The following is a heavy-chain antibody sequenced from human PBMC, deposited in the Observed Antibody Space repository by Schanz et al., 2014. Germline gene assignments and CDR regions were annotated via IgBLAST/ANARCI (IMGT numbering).Heavy chain of an antibody. CDR3: ARARYTGYDCSGY. CDR1: GYSFTEYF. Sequence: QVQLVQSGPAVKKPGASMKVSCLASGYSFTEYFLHWVRQAPGQGLEWMGWINPNSGETNYEQKFKGRVTLTSDTSISTAFMELSGLISDDTATYFCARARYTGYDCSGYWGQGTLLIVSS. CDR2: INPNSGET. J-gene: IGHJ4*02. D-gene: IGHD5-12*01. V-gene: IGHV1-2*02.